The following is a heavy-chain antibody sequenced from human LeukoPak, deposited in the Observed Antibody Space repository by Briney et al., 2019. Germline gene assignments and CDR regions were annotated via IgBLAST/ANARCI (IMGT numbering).Heavy chain of an antibody. J-gene: IGHJ4*02. CDR1: GFTFSSYA. D-gene: IGHD5-18*01. CDR3: AKGGRGYSYGDYYFDY. Sequence: GGSLRLSCAASGFTFSSYAMSWVRQAPGKGLEWVSAINGSGGSTYYADSVKGRFTISRDNSKNTLYLQMNSLRAEDTAVYYCAKGGRGYSYGDYYFDYWGQGTLVTVSS. V-gene: IGHV3-23*01. CDR2: INGSGGST.